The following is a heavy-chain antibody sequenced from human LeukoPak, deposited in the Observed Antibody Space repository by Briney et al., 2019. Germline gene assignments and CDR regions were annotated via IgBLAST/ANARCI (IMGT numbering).Heavy chain of an antibody. V-gene: IGHV3-23*01. D-gene: IGHD3-10*01. Sequence: PGGSLRLSCVASGFIFSHHGMNWVRQTPGKGLEWVSAISGSGGSTYYADSVKGRFTISRDNSKNTLYLQMNSLRAEDTAVYYCAKDRGSGSPSDWGKGTTVTVSS. CDR2: ISGSGGST. CDR1: GFIFSHHG. J-gene: IGHJ6*04. CDR3: AKDRGSGSPSD.